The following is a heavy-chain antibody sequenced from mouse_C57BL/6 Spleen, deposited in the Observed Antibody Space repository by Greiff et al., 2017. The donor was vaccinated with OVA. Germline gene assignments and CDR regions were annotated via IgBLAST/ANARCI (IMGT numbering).Heavy chain of an antibody. V-gene: IGHV1-42*01. D-gene: IGHD1-1*01. CDR1: GYSFTGYY. J-gene: IGHJ1*03. CDR2: INPSTGGT. CDR3: AITTVGDWYFDV. Sequence: VQLQQSGPELVKPGASVKISCKASGYSFTGYYMNWVKQSPEKSLEWIGEINPSTGGTTYNQKFKAKATLTVDKSSSTAYMQLKSLTSEDSAVYYCAITTVGDWYFDVWRTGTTVTVSS.